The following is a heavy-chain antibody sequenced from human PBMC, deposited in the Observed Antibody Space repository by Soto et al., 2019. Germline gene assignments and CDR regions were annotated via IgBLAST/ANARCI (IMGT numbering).Heavy chain of an antibody. Sequence: GGSLRLSCAASGFTFSSYWMHWVRQAPGKGLVWVSRINSDGSSTSYADSVKGRFTISRDNAKNTLYLQMNSLRAEDTAVYYCARVLDAKLYYYYGMDVWGHGTTVTAP. CDR2: INSDGSST. CDR3: ARVLDAKLYYYYGMDV. D-gene: IGHD1-7*01. CDR1: GFTFSSYW. J-gene: IGHJ6*02. V-gene: IGHV3-74*01.